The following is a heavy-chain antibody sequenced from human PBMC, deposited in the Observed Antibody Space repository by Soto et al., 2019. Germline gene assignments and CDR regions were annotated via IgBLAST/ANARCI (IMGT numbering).Heavy chain of an antibody. CDR1: GDSFTSHY. V-gene: IGHV4-34*01. D-gene: IGHD2-2*01. J-gene: IGHJ6*03. Sequence: SETLSLTCSFSGDSFTSHYLTWIRQSPEKGLEWIGYINHSGSTNYNPSLRSRVTISVDTSKNQFSLKLSSVTAADTAVYYCARGQSVVPAAGGRALRYYMDVWGKGTTVTVS. CDR2: INHSGST. CDR3: ARGQSVVPAAGGRALRYYMDV.